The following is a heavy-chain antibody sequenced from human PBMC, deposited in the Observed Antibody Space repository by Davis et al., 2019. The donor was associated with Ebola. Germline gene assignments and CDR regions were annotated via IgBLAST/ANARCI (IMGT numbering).Heavy chain of an antibody. D-gene: IGHD3-16*02. CDR3: AKTPLSVWGSYRYDEYFQH. CDR1: GFTFSSYE. J-gene: IGHJ1*01. CDR2: ISSSGSTI. Sequence: GGSLRLSCAASGFTFSSYEMNWVRQAPGKGLEWVSYISSSGSTIYYADSVKGRFTISRDNAKKSLYLQMNSLRAEDTAVYYCAKTPLSVWGSYRYDEYFQHWGQGTLVTVSS. V-gene: IGHV3-48*03.